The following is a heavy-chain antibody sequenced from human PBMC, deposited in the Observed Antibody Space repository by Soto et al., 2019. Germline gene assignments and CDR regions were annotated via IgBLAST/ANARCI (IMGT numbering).Heavy chain of an antibody. CDR3: AKSLAVAAGWFDP. CDR2: ISYDGSNE. D-gene: IGHD6-19*01. V-gene: IGHV3-30*18. CDR1: GFTFNTYG. Sequence: PGGSLRLPCAASGFTFNTYGMHWVRQAPGKGLEWVAFISYDGSNEYYADSVKGRFTISRDNSKNTVFLQMNSLRGEDTAVYYCAKSLAVAAGWFDPWGQGALVTVSS. J-gene: IGHJ5*02.